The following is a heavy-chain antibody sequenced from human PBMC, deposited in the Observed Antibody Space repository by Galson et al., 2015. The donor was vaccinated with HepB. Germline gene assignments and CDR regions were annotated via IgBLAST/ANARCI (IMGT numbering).Heavy chain of an antibody. CDR1: GFTFSSYA. V-gene: IGHV3-23*01. D-gene: IGHD3-22*01. CDR3: AKAVSDYYDSSGYSYYFDY. Sequence: SLRLSCAASGFTFSSYAMSWVRQAPGKGLEWVSAISGSGGSTYYADSVKGRFTISRDNSKNTLYLQMNSLRAEDTAVYYCAKAVSDYYDSSGYSYYFDYWGQGTLVTVSS. CDR2: ISGSGGST. J-gene: IGHJ4*02.